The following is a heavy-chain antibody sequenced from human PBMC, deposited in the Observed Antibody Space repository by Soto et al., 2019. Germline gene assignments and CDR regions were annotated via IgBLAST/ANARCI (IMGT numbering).Heavy chain of an antibody. V-gene: IGHV1-18*01. CDR1: GYTFTSYG. CDR3: ARDDRGYCSGGSCLAFYWFDP. CDR2: ISAYNGNT. Sequence: ASVKVSCKASGYTFTSYGISWVRQAPGQGLEWMGWISAYNGNTNYAQKLQGRVTMTTDTSTSTAYMELRSLRSDDTAVYYCARDDRGYCSGGSCLAFYWFDPWGQGTLVTVSS. J-gene: IGHJ5*02. D-gene: IGHD2-15*01.